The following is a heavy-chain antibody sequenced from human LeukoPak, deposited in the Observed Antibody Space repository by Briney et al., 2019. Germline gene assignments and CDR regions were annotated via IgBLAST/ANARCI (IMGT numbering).Heavy chain of an antibody. D-gene: IGHD3-10*01. V-gene: IGHV3-23*01. J-gene: IGHJ4*02. CDR3: AKDLLLWFGELLGEY. CDR2: ISGSGGST. Sequence: GGSLRLSCAASGFTFSSYAMSWVRQAPGKGLEWVSAISGSGGSTYYADSVKGRFTISRDNSKNTLYLQMNSLRAEDTAVYYCAKDLLLWFGELLGEYWGQGTLVTVSS. CDR1: GFTFSSYA.